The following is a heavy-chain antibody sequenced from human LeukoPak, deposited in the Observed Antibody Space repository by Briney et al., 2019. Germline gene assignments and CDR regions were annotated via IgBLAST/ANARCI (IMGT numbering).Heavy chain of an antibody. Sequence: TGGSLRLSCAAPGFTFSSYSMNWVRQAPGKGLEWVSSISSSSSYIYYADSVKGRFTISRDNAKNLLYLQMNSLRSEDTAVYYCARGLRKWSGSQTYYYYGMDVWGQGTTVTVSS. V-gene: IGHV3-21*04. D-gene: IGHD1-26*01. CDR3: ARGLRKWSGSQTYYYYGMDV. CDR2: ISSSSSYI. CDR1: GFTFSSYS. J-gene: IGHJ6*02.